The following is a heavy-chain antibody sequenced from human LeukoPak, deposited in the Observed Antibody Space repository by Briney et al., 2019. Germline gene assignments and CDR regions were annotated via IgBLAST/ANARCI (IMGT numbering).Heavy chain of an antibody. CDR3: AKDRSCTGSSCNVGS. CDR2: ISGSGGST. V-gene: IGHV3-23*01. D-gene: IGHD2-2*01. CDR1: GFTFSSFA. J-gene: IGHJ3*01. Sequence: GGSLRLSCAAAGFTFSSFAMSWVRQAPGKGLEWVSAISGSGGSTYYADSVKGRFTISRDNSKNTLFLQMNSLRAEDTAVYYCAKDRSCTGSSCNVGSWGQGTMVTVSS.